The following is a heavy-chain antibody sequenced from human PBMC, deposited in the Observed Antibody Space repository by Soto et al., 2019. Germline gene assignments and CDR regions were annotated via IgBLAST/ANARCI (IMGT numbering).Heavy chain of an antibody. CDR2: IISKAEGGTT. J-gene: IGHJ4*02. Sequence: EVQLVESGGDLVNPGGSLRLSCATSGFTFTNAWMNWVRPAPGKGLEWVGRIISKAEGGTTDYAAPVKGRFTISRDDSKSTVYLQINSLKIEDTAMYFCSTNGGHSWPPLWGQGTLVTVSS. CDR3: STNGGHSWPPL. D-gene: IGHD2-21*02. CDR1: GFTFTNAW. V-gene: IGHV3-15*07.